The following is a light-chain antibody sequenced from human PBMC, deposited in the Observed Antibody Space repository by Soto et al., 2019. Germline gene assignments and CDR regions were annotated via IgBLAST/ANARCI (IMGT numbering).Light chain of an antibody. CDR3: QQYNSYPFT. CDR1: QGIGGY. CDR2: ATS. Sequence: DIQMTQSPSSLSASVGDRVTITCRASQGIGGYLAWFQQKPGKAPKSLIYATSNLQNGVPSRFSGRGSGTDFTLIISSLQPEDFATYYCQQYNSYPFTFGPGTKVDIQ. V-gene: IGKV1-16*01. J-gene: IGKJ3*01.